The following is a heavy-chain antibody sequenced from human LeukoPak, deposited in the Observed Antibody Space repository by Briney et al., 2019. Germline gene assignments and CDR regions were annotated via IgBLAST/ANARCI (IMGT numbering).Heavy chain of an antibody. CDR2: IYHSGST. V-gene: IGHV4-4*02. D-gene: IGHD3-3*01. CDR3: ARDLGLVWSGWKFEHDAFDI. CDR1: GGSISSSNW. J-gene: IGHJ3*02. Sequence: PSETLSLTCAVSGGSISSSNWWSWVRQPPGKGLEWIGEIYHSGSTNYNPSLKSRVTISVDKSKNQFSLKVRSVTAADTAVYYCARDLGLVWSGWKFEHDAFDIWGQGTMVTVSS.